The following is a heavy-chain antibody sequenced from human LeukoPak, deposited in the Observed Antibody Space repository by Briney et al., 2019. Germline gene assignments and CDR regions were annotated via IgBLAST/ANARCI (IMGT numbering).Heavy chain of an antibody. V-gene: IGHV4-39*02. J-gene: IGHJ1*01. CDR2: IYYTGST. CDR1: GGFISSSSYY. Sequence: SETLSLTCTISGGFISSSSYYWGWIRQPTGKGLVWIGDIYYTGSTYYNASLKSRVSISIDTSNNHFSLKLSSVTAADTALYYCARRRYYDSTGYLDWGQGTLVTVSS. CDR3: ARRRYYDSTGYLD. D-gene: IGHD3-22*01.